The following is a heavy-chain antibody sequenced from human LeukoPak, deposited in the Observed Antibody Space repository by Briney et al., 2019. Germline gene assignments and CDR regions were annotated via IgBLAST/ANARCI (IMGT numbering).Heavy chain of an antibody. Sequence: PGGSLRLSCAASGFTLSSYSMNWVRQAPGKGLEWVSSISSSSSYIYYADSVKGRFTISRDNAKNSLYLQMNSLRAEDTAVYYCASREGSAAGTGDYWGQGTLVTVSS. CDR2: ISSSSSYI. J-gene: IGHJ4*02. CDR3: ASREGSAAGTGDY. CDR1: GFTLSSYS. V-gene: IGHV3-21*01. D-gene: IGHD6-13*01.